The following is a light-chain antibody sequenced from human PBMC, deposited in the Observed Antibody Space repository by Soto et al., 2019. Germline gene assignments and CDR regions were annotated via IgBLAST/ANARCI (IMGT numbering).Light chain of an antibody. V-gene: IGKV3-20*01. CDR2: GAS. CDR1: QSVSSSY. CDR3: QHYGSSPFT. J-gene: IGKJ3*01. Sequence: EIVLTQSPGTLSLSPGERATLSCRASQSVSSSYLAWYQQKPGQAPRLLIYGASSRATGIPDRFSGSGSGTHFTLTISRLEPEDFAGYYCQHYGSSPFTFGPGTKVDIK.